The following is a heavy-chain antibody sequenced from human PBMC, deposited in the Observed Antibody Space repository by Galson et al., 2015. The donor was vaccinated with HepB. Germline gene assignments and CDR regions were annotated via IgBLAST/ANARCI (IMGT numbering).Heavy chain of an antibody. J-gene: IGHJ4*02. Sequence: SLRLSCAASGFTFSTYPMHWVPQAPGKGLEWLAVISKDGTKKNYADSIEGRFTLSRDNSEYTVFLQMNSLRADDTAVYYCVREGWEEISSSWGYFEYWGQGSLVAVSS. V-gene: IGHV3-30*04. CDR2: ISKDGTKK. CDR1: GFTFSTYP. D-gene: IGHD3-16*01. CDR3: VREGWEEISSSWGYFEY.